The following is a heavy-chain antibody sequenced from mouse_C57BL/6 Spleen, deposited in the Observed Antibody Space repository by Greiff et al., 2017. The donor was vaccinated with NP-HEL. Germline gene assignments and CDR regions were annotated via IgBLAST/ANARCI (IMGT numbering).Heavy chain of an antibody. J-gene: IGHJ1*03. Sequence: VQLQQSGPGLVPPSQSLSITCTVSGFSLTSYGVHWVRQSPGKGLEWLGVIWRGGSTDYNAAFMSRLSITQDNSKSQVFFKMNSLQADNTAIYYGAKKYRSTMVTSYWYCEVWGTGTTVTVSS. CDR2: IWRGGST. V-gene: IGHV2-5*01. CDR3: AKKYRSTMVTSYWYCEV. D-gene: IGHD2-1*01. CDR1: GFSLTSYG.